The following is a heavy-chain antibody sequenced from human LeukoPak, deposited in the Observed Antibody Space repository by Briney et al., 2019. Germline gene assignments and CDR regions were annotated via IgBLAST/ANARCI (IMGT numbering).Heavy chain of an antibody. CDR1: GYTFTSYD. D-gene: IGHD3-9*01. CDR3: ARGQRNYDILTGYYSAYYMDV. V-gene: IGHV1-2*02. CDR2: INPNSGGT. J-gene: IGHJ6*03. Sequence: ASVKVSCKASGYTFTSYDINWVRQATGQGLEWMGWINPNSGGTNYAQKFQGRVTMTRDTSISTAYMELSRLRSDDTAVYYCARGQRNYDILTGYYSAYYMDVWGKGTTVTISS.